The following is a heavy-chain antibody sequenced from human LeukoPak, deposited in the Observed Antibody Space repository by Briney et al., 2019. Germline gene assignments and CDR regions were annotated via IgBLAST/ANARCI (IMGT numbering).Heavy chain of an antibody. D-gene: IGHD2-15*01. J-gene: IGHJ3*02. CDR2: ISGSGGST. CDR1: GFSFSSYA. V-gene: IGHV3-23*01. CDR3: AKWLGNFVGVVGATEGDALDI. Sequence: GGSLRLSCAASGFSFSSYAMSWVRQAPGKGLEWVSGISGSGGSTYYADSVKGRFTISRDNSKITLYLEMNSLRADDTAVYCAKWLGNFVGVVGATEGDALDIWGQGTMVTVSS.